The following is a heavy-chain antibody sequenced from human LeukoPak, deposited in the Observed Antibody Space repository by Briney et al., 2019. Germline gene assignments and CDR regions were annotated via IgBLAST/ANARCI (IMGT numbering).Heavy chain of an antibody. CDR3: ARSAQQTHDAFDI. Sequence: SETLSLTCAVYGGSFSGYSWSWIRQPPGKGLEWIGYIYHSGSTYYNPSLKSRVTISVDRSKNQFSLKLSSVTAADTAVYYCARSAQQTHDAFDIWGQGTMVTVSS. CDR1: GGSFSGYS. J-gene: IGHJ3*02. CDR2: IYHSGST. D-gene: IGHD1-1*01. V-gene: IGHV4-30-2*01.